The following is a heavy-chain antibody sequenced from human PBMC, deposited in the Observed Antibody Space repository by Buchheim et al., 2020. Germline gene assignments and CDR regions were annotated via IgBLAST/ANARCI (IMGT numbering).Heavy chain of an antibody. D-gene: IGHD3-10*01. CDR3: ARDRWYYGSGSSFYFDH. V-gene: IGHV4-61*02. CDR1: GGSISSGSYY. Sequence: QVQLQESGPGLVKPSQTLSLTCTVSGGSISSGSYYWSWIRQPAGKGLEWIGRIYTSGSTNYNPSLKSRVTISVDTSKNQFSLQLSSVTAADTAVYYCARDRWYYGSGSSFYFDHWGQGTL. J-gene: IGHJ4*02. CDR2: IYTSGST.